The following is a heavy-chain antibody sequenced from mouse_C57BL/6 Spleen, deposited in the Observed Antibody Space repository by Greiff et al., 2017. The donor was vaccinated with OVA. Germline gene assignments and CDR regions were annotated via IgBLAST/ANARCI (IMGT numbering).Heavy chain of an antibody. CDR2: IDTSASDT. Sequence: QVQLQQPGAELVRPGSSVKLSCKASGYTFTSYWLHWVRQRPIQGLEWIGNIDTSASDTYYAQKLKDNATLSVDKSTSTAYVQLSSLTSEDSAVYYGARDDGYSDSMDYWGQGTSVTGSS. J-gene: IGHJ4*01. CDR3: ARDDGYSDSMDY. D-gene: IGHD2-3*01. V-gene: IGHV1-52*01. CDR1: GYTFTSYW.